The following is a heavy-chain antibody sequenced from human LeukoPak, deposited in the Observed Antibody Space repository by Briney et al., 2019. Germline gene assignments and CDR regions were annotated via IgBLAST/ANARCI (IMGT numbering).Heavy chain of an antibody. V-gene: IGHV3-7*01. CDR1: GFTFSSYG. CDR2: IKQDGSEK. Sequence: GGSLRLSCAASGFTFSSYGMHWVRQAPGKGLEWVANIKQDGSEKYYVDSVKGRFTISRDNAKNSLYLQMNSLRAEDTAVYYCARGQSSSSMRRYFDYWGQGTLVTVSS. D-gene: IGHD6-6*01. J-gene: IGHJ4*02. CDR3: ARGQSSSSMRRYFDY.